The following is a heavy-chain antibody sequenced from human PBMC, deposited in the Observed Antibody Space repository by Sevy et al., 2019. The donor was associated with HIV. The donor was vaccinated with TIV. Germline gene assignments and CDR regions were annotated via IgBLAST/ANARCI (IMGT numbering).Heavy chain of an antibody. CDR2: IKQDGSEK. V-gene: IGHV3-7*01. Sequence: GGSLRLSCAASGFTFSDYWMNWVRQAPGKGLEWVANIKQDGSEKYYVDSVKGRFTISRENAKNSLYLQMNSLRVEDTDVYFCAKLGFYYDSSAYDYFDYWGQGTLVTVSS. D-gene: IGHD3-22*01. J-gene: IGHJ4*02. CDR1: GFTFSDYW. CDR3: AKLGFYYDSSAYDYFDY.